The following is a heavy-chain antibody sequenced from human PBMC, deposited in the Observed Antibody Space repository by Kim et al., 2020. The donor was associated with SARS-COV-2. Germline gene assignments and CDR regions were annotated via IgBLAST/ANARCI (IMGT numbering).Heavy chain of an antibody. Sequence: ASVKVSCKASGYTFTSNAMHWVRQAPGQRLEWMGWIIPGNGNTKYSPKFQGRVTITRDTSASTAYMELSSLRSEDTAVYYCAKVGWGYYYYAMDVWGQGTTVTVSS. CDR3: AKVGWGYYYYAMDV. CDR1: GYTFTSNA. J-gene: IGHJ6*02. CDR2: IIPGNGNT. V-gene: IGHV1-3*01. D-gene: IGHD6-19*01.